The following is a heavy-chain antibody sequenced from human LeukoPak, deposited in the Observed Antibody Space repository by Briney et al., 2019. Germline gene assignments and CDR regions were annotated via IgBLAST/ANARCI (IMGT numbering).Heavy chain of an antibody. Sequence: GASVKVSCKASGFTFSNSGVQWVRQARGQRLEWIGWIVVGSGNTNYAQQFQERVTLTRDMSTSTAYMELSSLRSEDTAVYYCAAGKKVGAYLWYYFDLWGRGTLVTVSS. CDR2: IVVGSGNT. J-gene: IGHJ2*01. CDR1: GFTFSNSG. D-gene: IGHD1-26*01. CDR3: AAGKKVGAYLWYYFDL. V-gene: IGHV1-58*01.